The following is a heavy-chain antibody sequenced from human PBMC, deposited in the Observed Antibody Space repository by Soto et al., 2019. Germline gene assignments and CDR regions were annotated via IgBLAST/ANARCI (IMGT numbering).Heavy chain of an antibody. CDR3: TTVHQKWELPNFDY. J-gene: IGHJ4*02. CDR2: IKTKTDGGTT. V-gene: IGHV3-15*01. D-gene: IGHD1-26*01. Sequence: EVQLVESGGGLVQPGGSLRLSCAASGFTFSNAWMSWVRQAPGKGLEWVGRIKTKTDGGTTDYAAPVKGRFTISRDDSKNTLYLQMNSLKTEDTAVYYCTTVHQKWELPNFDYWGQGTLVTVSS. CDR1: GFTFSNAW.